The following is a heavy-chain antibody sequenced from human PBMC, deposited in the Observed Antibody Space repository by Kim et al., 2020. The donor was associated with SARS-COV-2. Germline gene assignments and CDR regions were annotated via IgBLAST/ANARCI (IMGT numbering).Heavy chain of an antibody. D-gene: IGHD6-13*01. CDR3: ARVDWPVYSSSFYYFDY. CDR2: IYYSGST. Sequence: SETLSLTCTVSGGSISSYYWSWIRQPPGKGLEWIGYIYYSGSTNYNPSLKSRVTISVDTSKNQFSLKLSSVTAADTAVYYCARVDWPVYSSSFYYFDYWGQGTLVTVSS. CDR1: GGSISSYY. J-gene: IGHJ4*02. V-gene: IGHV4-59*01.